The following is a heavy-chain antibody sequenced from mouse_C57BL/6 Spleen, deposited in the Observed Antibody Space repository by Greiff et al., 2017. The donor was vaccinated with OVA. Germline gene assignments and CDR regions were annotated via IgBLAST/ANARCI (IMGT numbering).Heavy chain of an antibody. Sequence: EVQLQQSGPELVKPGASVKISCKASGYTFTDYYMNWVKQSHGKSLEWIGDINPNNGGTSYNQKCKGKATLTVDKSSSTAYMELRSLTSEDAAVYYCAREGNGYRDYCDYWGQGTTRTVSS. V-gene: IGHV1-26*01. D-gene: IGHD2-2*01. CDR1: GYTFTDYY. J-gene: IGHJ2*01. CDR3: AREGNGYRDYCDY. CDR2: INPNNGGT.